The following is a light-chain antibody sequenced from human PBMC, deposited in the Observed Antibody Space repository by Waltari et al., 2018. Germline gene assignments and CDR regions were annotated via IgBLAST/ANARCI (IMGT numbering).Light chain of an antibody. CDR1: SSDVGNYNL. CDR3: CSYAGSYTWV. CDR2: DDS. J-gene: IGLJ3*02. V-gene: IGLV2-23*01. Sequence: QSALTQPASVSGSPGQSITISCTGTSSDVGNYNLVSWYQQYPGKAPKVMIYDDSRRPAGVSARFSGSKCGNTASLTTSGVQAEDEADYYCCSYAGSYTWVFGGGTKLTVL.